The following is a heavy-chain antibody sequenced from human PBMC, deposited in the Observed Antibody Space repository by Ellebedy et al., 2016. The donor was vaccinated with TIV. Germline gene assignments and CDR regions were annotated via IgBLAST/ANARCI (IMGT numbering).Heavy chain of an antibody. J-gene: IGHJ2*01. CDR1: GFSFRTYG. Sequence: GESLKISXAASGFSFRTYGMHWVRQAPGKGLEWVAVISYDGSIKWYPDSVKGRFTISRDNSGNTLYLQMNSLRVEDTALYFCVVTSTVFDFWGRGTMVNVSS. D-gene: IGHD1-1*01. V-gene: IGHV3-30*03. CDR2: ISYDGSIK. CDR3: VVTSTVFDF.